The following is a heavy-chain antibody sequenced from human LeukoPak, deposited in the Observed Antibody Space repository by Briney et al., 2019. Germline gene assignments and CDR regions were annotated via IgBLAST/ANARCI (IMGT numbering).Heavy chain of an antibody. Sequence: SETLSLTCTVSGGSISSYYWSWLRQPPGKGLEWIGYIYYSGSTNYNPSLKSRVTISVDTFKNQFSLKLSSVTAADTAVYYCARSPIVATMDWYFDLWGRGTLVTVSS. V-gene: IGHV4-59*01. D-gene: IGHD5-12*01. CDR1: GGSISSYY. CDR2: IYYSGST. CDR3: ARSPIVATMDWYFDL. J-gene: IGHJ2*01.